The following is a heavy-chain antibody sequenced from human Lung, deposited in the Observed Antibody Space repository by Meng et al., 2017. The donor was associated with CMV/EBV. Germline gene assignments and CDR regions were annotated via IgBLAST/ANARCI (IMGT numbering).Heavy chain of an antibody. J-gene: IGHJ3*02. Sequence: SETLSLTCAVYGGSFSGYYWSWIRQPPGKGLEWIGEINHSGSTNYNPSLKSRVTISVDTSKNQFSLKLSSVTAADTAVYYCARLRIVPAALPYIHAFDIWGQGTMVTVSS. CDR1: GGSFSGYY. CDR3: ARLRIVPAALPYIHAFDI. CDR2: INHSGST. V-gene: IGHV4-34*01. D-gene: IGHD2-2*02.